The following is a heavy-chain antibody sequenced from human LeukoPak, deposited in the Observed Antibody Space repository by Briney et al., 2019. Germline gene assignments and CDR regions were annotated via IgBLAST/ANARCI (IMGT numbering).Heavy chain of an antibody. V-gene: IGHV3-23*01. CDR3: AKNLYCGGGSCYPSALGMDV. CDR1: RFTFSTYP. J-gene: IGHJ6*02. D-gene: IGHD2-15*01. CDR2: ISVGGDSA. Sequence: PGGSLRLSCAASRFTFSTYPMSWVRQAPGKGLEWVSAISVGGDSAYYADSVKGRFTISRDNSKNTLFLQMNSLRAEDTAVYYCAKNLYCGGGSCYPSALGMDVWGQGTTVTVSS.